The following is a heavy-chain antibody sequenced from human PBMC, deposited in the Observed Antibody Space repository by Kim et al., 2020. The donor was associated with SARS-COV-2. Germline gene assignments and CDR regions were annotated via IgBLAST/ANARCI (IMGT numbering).Heavy chain of an antibody. CDR1: GFTFSTYV. J-gene: IGHJ4*02. Sequence: GGSLRLSCAASGFTFSTYVMAWVRQAPGKGLERVSAIVGSGSSTFYADSVKGRFTISRDNSKNTLYLQMNSLRAEDTAIYYCAKMHPATGTKYYDYWGLGTLVTVSS. CDR2: IVGSGSST. D-gene: IGHD1-1*01. V-gene: IGHV3-23*01. CDR3: AKMHPATGTKYYDY.